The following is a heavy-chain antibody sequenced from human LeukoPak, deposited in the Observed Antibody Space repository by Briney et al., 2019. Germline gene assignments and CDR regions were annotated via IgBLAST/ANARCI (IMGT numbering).Heavy chain of an antibody. J-gene: IGHJ3*02. V-gene: IGHV3-30*03. CDR1: GFXFSSYS. Sequence: GGSLRLSCAASGFXFSSYSINWVRQAPGKGLEWVTLISYEGSSKYYADSVRGRFIISRDNSKNTLFLQMNSLRTEDTAVYYCAREISTSSSWYGDDAFDIWGQGTMVTVSS. CDR3: AREISTSSSWYGDDAFDI. CDR2: ISYEGSSK. D-gene: IGHD6-13*01.